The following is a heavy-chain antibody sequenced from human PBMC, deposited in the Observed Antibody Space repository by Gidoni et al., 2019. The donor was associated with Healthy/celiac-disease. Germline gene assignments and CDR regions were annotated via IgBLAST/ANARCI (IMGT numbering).Heavy chain of an antibody. D-gene: IGHD6-19*01. Sequence: TASGFTFDDHAMHWVRQAPGKGLEWVSGISWNSGSIGYADSVKGRFTISRDNAKNSLYLQMNSLRAEDTALYYCAKETYSSGWYRGGFDYWGQGTLVTVSS. CDR2: ISWNSGSI. CDR3: AKETYSSGWYRGGFDY. J-gene: IGHJ4*02. V-gene: IGHV3-9*01. CDR1: GFTFDDHA.